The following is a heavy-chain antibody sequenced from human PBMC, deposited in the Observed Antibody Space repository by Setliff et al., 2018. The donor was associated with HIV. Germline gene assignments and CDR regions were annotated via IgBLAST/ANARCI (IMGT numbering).Heavy chain of an antibody. J-gene: IGHJ4*02. CDR3: ARVLENSGADY. D-gene: IGHD3-3*01. Sequence: GGSLRLSCAASGFSFSNYHMHWVRQAPGRGLEWVSFIGKAGTKYYTDSVKGRFTISRDNAKNSLYLQMNSLRAEDTAIYYCARVLENSGADYWGQGTLVTVSS. CDR1: GFSFSNYH. CDR2: IGKAGTK. V-gene: IGHV3-48*01.